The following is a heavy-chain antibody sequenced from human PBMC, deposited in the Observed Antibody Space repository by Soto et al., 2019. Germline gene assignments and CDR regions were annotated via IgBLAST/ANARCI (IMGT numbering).Heavy chain of an antibody. CDR1: GYTFTSYA. J-gene: IGHJ6*02. Sequence: ASGKVSCKASGYTFTSYAMHWVRQAPGQRLEWMGWINAGNGNTKYSQKFQGRVTMTRDTSASTAYMELRSLRSDDTAVYYCARDVRFLEWLFPPMDVWGQGTTVTVSS. CDR3: ARDVRFLEWLFPPMDV. CDR2: INAGNGNT. D-gene: IGHD3-3*01. V-gene: IGHV1-3*01.